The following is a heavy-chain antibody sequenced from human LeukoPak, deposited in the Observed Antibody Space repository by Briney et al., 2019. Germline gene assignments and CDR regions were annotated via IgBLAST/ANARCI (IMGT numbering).Heavy chain of an antibody. CDR2: ISYDGSNK. CDR3: AKDQRYSSGYYVQLGYYGMDV. Sequence: PGRSLRLSCAASGFTFSSYGMHWVRQAPGKGLEWVAVISYDGSNKYYADSVKGRFTISRDNSKNTLYLQMNSLRAEDTAAYYCAKDQRYSSGYYVQLGYYGMDVWGQGTTVTVSS. D-gene: IGHD3-22*01. V-gene: IGHV3-30*18. CDR1: GFTFSSYG. J-gene: IGHJ6*02.